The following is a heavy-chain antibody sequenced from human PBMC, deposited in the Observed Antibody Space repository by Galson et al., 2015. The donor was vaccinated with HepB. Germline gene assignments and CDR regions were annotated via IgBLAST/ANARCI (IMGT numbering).Heavy chain of an antibody. D-gene: IGHD6-19*01. Sequence: SLRLSCAASGFTFNTYSMNWVRQAPGKGLEWVSSISHSSSYKYYADSPNGRFTISRDNAKSSLYLQMNSLRDEDTAVYYCARSVAGSFDYWGHGTLVTVSS. CDR2: ISHSSSYK. J-gene: IGHJ4*01. V-gene: IGHV3-21*01. CDR3: ARSVAGSFDY. CDR1: GFTFNTYS.